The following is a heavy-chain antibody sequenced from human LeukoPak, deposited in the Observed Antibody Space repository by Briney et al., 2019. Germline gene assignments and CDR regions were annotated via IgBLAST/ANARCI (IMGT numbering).Heavy chain of an antibody. CDR2: INHSGST. CDR1: GYSISSGYY. Sequence: PSETLSLTCTVSGYSISSGYYWSWIRQPPGKGLEWIGEINHSGSTNYNPSLKSRVTISVDTSKNQFSLKLSSVTAADTAVYYCARAPRLVMVRGVIMTYYFDYWGQGTLVTVSS. CDR3: ARAPRLVMVRGVIMTYYFDY. V-gene: IGHV4-38-2*02. J-gene: IGHJ4*02. D-gene: IGHD3-10*01.